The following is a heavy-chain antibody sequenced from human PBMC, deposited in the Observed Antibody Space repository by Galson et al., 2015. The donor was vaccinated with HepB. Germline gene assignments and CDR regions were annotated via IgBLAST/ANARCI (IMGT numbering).Heavy chain of an antibody. CDR1: GFIVTSNS. Sequence: SLRLSCAASGFIVTSNSMSWVRQAPGKGLEWVSLINSDGTTFYADSLKGRFTISRDASKNTVFLQMNSLRAEDTAVYYCARDILFDYWGQGTLVTVSS. CDR3: ARDILFDY. V-gene: IGHV3-53*01. J-gene: IGHJ4*02. CDR2: INSDGTT.